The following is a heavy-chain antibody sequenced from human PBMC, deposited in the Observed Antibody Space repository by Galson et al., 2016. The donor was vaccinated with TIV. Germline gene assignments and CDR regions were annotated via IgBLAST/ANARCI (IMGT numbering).Heavy chain of an antibody. CDR3: TRAAGKNGASCYATCETFDI. D-gene: IGHD2-2*01. Sequence: CAISGDIVSSDSAAWNWVRQSPSRGLEWLGRTYYRSRWYYDYKVSVKSRITINPDTSKNQFSLQLNSVTPEDTAVYYCTRAAGKNGASCYATCETFDIWGQGTMVTVSS. CDR1: GDIVSSDSAA. V-gene: IGHV6-1*01. CDR2: TYYRSRWYY. J-gene: IGHJ3*02.